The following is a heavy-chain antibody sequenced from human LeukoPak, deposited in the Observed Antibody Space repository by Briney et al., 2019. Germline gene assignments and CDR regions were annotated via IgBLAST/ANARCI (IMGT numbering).Heavy chain of an antibody. CDR2: IYHSGST. V-gene: IGHV4-30-2*01. CDR3: ARGPNRDSSGWYVANSLGGARLPLFDY. CDR1: GGSISSGGYY. J-gene: IGHJ4*02. Sequence: SETLSLTCTVSGGSISSGGYYWSWIRQPPGKGLEWFGYIYHSGSTYYNPSLKSRVTISVDRSKNQFSLKLSSVTAADTAVYYCARGPNRDSSGWYVANSLGGARLPLFDYWGQGTLVTDSS. D-gene: IGHD6-19*01.